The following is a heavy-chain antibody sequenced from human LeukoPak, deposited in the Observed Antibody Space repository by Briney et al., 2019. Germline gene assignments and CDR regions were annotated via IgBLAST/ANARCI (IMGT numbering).Heavy chain of an antibody. CDR1: GGSISSYY. CDR2: IHTSGST. Sequence: SETLSLTCIVSGGSISSYYWSWNRQPAGKGLEWIGQIHTSGSTNYNPSLKSRVAMSVDTSKNQFSLELSSVTAADTAVYYCAGRAQTTGWSFDYWGQGALVTVSS. D-gene: IGHD6-19*01. CDR3: AGRAQTTGWSFDY. V-gene: IGHV4-4*07. J-gene: IGHJ4*02.